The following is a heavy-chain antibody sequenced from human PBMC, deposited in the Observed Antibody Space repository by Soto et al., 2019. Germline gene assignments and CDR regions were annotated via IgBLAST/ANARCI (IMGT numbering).Heavy chain of an antibody. V-gene: IGHV3-23*01. J-gene: IGHJ4*02. D-gene: IGHD3-3*01. CDR1: GFTLSSYA. Sequence: EVQLLESGGGLLQPGGSRRLSCAASGFTLSSYAMSWFRQPPGKGLEWVSGMGGNGGSAYYADSGKGRFTISRDNSKKTLYLQMNSLRAEDTAVYYCAKGPIFGVENIYDYWGQGTLVTVSS. CDR2: MGGNGGSA. CDR3: AKGPIFGVENIYDY.